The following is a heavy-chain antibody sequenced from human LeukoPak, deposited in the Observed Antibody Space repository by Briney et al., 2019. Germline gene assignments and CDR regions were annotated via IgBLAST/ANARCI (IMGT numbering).Heavy chain of an antibody. CDR2: INPSGGIT. D-gene: IGHD1-26*01. CDR3: ARVSVGATMLAYFDY. CDR1: GYTFTNYY. J-gene: IGHJ4*02. Sequence: ASVKVSCKASGYTFTNYYMHWVRQAPGQGLEWMGIINPSGGITNYAQKFQGRVTMTRDMSTSTVYMELGSLRSEDTAVYYCARVSVGATMLAYFDYWGQGTLVTVSS. V-gene: IGHV1-46*01.